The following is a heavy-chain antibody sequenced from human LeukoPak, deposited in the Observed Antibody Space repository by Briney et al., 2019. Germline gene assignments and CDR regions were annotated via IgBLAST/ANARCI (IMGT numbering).Heavy chain of an antibody. CDR1: GYTFTGYY. J-gene: IGHJ6*03. Sequence: ASVKVSCKASGYTFTGYYMHWVRQAPGQGLEWMGWINPNSGGTNYAQKFQGRVIMTRDTSISTAYMELSRLRSDDTAVYYCARGSTSSGGGYYYYYMDVWGKGTTVTVSS. D-gene: IGHD2-2*01. V-gene: IGHV1-2*02. CDR3: ARGSTSSGGGYYYYYMDV. CDR2: INPNSGGT.